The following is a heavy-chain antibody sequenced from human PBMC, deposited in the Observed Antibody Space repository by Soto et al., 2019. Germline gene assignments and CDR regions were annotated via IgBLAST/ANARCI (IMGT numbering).Heavy chain of an antibody. CDR3: AREGSVFRVIGYYYYGMDV. J-gene: IGHJ6*02. CDR2: IYYSGST. D-gene: IGHD3-22*01. Sequence: SETLSLTCTVSGGSISSGGYYWSWIRQHPGKGLEWIGYIYYSGSTYYKPSLKSRVTISVDTSKNQFSLKLSSVTAADTAVYYCAREGSVFRVIGYYYYGMDVWGQGTTVTVSS. V-gene: IGHV4-31*03. CDR1: GGSISSGGYY.